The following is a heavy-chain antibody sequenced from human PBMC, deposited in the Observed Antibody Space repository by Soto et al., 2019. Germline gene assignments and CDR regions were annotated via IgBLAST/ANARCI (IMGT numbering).Heavy chain of an antibody. D-gene: IGHD2-15*01. J-gene: IGHJ4*02. Sequence: VASVKVSCKASGYIFAHYFIHWVRQAPGRGLEWMAIVDPTGSRTSHAHKFQGRVTLTRDASTGTVYLELNRLTSEDTALYYCARESTTMVTGFDNWGRGNLVTVSS. CDR2: VDPTGSRT. V-gene: IGHV1-46*01. CDR3: ARESTTMVTGFDN. CDR1: GYIFAHYF.